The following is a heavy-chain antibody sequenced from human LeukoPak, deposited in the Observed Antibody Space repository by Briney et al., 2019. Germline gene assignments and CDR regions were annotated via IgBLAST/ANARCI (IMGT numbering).Heavy chain of an antibody. CDR3: ARVRYEYSNYLHYFDY. Sequence: GGSLTLSCAASGFTFSSYGMHWVRQAPGKGLEWVAVIWYDGSNKYYADSVKGRFTIFRDNSKNTLYLQMNSLRAEDTAVYYCARVRYEYSNYLHYFDYWGQGTLVTVSS. D-gene: IGHD4-11*01. CDR1: GFTFSSYG. CDR2: IWYDGSNK. V-gene: IGHV3-33*01. J-gene: IGHJ4*02.